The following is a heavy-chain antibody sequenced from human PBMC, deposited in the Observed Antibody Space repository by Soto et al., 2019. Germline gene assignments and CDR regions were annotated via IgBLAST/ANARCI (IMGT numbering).Heavy chain of an antibody. CDR2: MNPNNENT. J-gene: IGHJ6*02. CDR3: ARDRGIGGYATGYGMDV. V-gene: IGHV1-8*01. CDR1: GYTFTNYD. D-gene: IGHD5-12*01. Sequence: QVQLVQSGAEMKKPGASVKVSCKASGYTFTNYDINWVRQATGQGLEWVGWMNPNNENTGSAQKFQGRVTMTRNTSISTAYMELSSLRYEDTAVYFCARDRGIGGYATGYGMDVWGQGTTVTVSS.